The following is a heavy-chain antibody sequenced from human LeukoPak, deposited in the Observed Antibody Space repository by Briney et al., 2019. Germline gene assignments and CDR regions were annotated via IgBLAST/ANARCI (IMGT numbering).Heavy chain of an antibody. Sequence: GGSLRLSCAASGNYWMHWVRQAPGKGLMWVSRIGRGASRTDYADSVKGRFTISRDDAKNTLYLQVNSLRVEDTGVYYCAKDLWGIVANDYGGQGTLVTVPS. CDR1: GNYW. CDR3: AKDLWGIVANDY. D-gene: IGHD3-16*01. CDR2: IGRGASRT. J-gene: IGHJ4*02. V-gene: IGHV3-74*01.